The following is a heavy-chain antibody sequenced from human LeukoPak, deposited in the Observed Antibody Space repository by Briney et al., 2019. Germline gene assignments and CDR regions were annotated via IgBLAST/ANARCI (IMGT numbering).Heavy chain of an antibody. CDR2: INPNSGGT. Sequence: ASVKVSCKASGYTFTGYYMHWVRQSPGQGVEWMGWINPNSGGTNYAQKFQCRVTMTRDTSISTAYMELSRLRSDDTAVYYCARSLLWFGESYYFDYWGQGTLVTVSS. J-gene: IGHJ4*02. V-gene: IGHV1-2*02. D-gene: IGHD3-10*01. CDR3: ARSLLWFGESYYFDY. CDR1: GYTFTGYY.